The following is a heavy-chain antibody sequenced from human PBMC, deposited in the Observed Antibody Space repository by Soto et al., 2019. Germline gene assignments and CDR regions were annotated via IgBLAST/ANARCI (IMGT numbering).Heavy chain of an antibody. CDR2: IWFDGSTI. CDR3: ARDGTSGSSSGDY. J-gene: IGHJ4*02. V-gene: IGHV3-33*01. D-gene: IGHD1-26*01. CDR1: GFSFSSYG. Sequence: QVQLVESGGGVVQPGRSLRLSCAASGFSFSSYGMHWVRQAPGKGLEWVAVIWFDGSTIYYGDSVKGRFTISRDNSKNTLYLQMSSLRAEDTAVYYCARDGTSGSSSGDYWGQGTLVTVSS.